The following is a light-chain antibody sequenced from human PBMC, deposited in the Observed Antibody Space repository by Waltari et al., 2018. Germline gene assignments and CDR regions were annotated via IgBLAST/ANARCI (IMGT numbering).Light chain of an antibody. J-gene: IGLJ3*02. CDR3: QSLDTHRGV. Sequence: QSVLTQPPSVSGAPGQRVTISCTGTNSNIGAGYDVHWFQQLPGTAPKLLIFDNHIRPPCVPYRFSGSNAGSPTSPANTGLQAEEEAYYFCQSLDTHRGVFVGGTKLTVL. V-gene: IGLV1-40*01. CDR1: NSNIGAGYD. CDR2: DNH.